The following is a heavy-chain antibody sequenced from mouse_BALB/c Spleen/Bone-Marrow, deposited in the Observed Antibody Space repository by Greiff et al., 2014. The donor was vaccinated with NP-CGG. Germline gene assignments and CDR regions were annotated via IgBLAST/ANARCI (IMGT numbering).Heavy chain of an antibody. CDR3: ARAPPYAFYAMNY. CDR1: GFTFSDYY. CDR2: ISDGVSYA. J-gene: IGHJ4*01. Sequence: DVQLVESGGGLVKPGGSLKLSCAASGFTFSDYYMFWVRQTPEKRLEWVATISDGVSYAYYPDSVKGRFTISRDNARNNLYLQMSSLKSEDTAMYSCARAPPYAFYAMNYWGQGTSVTVSS. D-gene: IGHD6-5*01. V-gene: IGHV5-4*02.